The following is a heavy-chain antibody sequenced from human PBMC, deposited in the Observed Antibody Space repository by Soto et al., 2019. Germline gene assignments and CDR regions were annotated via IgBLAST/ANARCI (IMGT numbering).Heavy chain of an antibody. J-gene: IGHJ4*02. CDR3: ARRVGAAGTLFDY. V-gene: IGHV4-59*01. CDR2: IYYSGST. Sequence: SETLSLTCTVSGCSISSYYWSWIRQPPGKGLEWIGYIYYSGSTNYNPSLKSRVTISVDTSKNQFSLKLSSVTAADTAVYYCARRVGAAGTLFDYWGQGTLVTVSS. CDR1: GCSISSYY. D-gene: IGHD6-13*01.